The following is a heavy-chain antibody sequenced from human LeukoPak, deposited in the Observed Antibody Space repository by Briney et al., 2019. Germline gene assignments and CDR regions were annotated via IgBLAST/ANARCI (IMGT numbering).Heavy chain of an antibody. J-gene: IGHJ4*02. Sequence: TGGSLRLSCAASGFTFSSYAMSWVRQAPGKGLEWVSAISGSGGGTYYADSVKGRFTISRDNSKNTLYLQMNSLRAEDTAVYYCAKDLINQDSYGYLNYWGQGTLVTVSS. CDR2: ISGSGGGT. CDR1: GFTFSSYA. D-gene: IGHD5-18*01. V-gene: IGHV3-23*01. CDR3: AKDLINQDSYGYLNY.